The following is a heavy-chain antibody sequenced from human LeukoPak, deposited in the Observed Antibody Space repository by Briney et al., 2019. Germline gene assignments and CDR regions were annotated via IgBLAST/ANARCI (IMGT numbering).Heavy chain of an antibody. V-gene: IGHV3-30*14. CDR3: ARDFDQGSYYFDY. CDR2: ISYDGSNK. D-gene: IGHD3-9*01. CDR1: GFTFSSYA. J-gene: IGHJ4*02. Sequence: GGSLRLSCAASGFTFSSYAMHWVRQAPGKGLEWVAVISYDGSNKYYADSVKGRFTISRDNSKNTLYLQMNSLRAEDTAVYYCARDFDQGSYYFDYWGQGTLVTVS.